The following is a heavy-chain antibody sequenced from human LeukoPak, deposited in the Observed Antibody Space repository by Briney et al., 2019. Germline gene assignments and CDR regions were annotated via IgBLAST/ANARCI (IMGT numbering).Heavy chain of an antibody. V-gene: IGHV3-30*18. D-gene: IGHD3-3*02. CDR2: ISYDGSNK. J-gene: IGHJ4*02. CDR3: AKAHFAVSPFDY. CDR1: GFTFSSYG. Sequence: GGSLRLSCAASGFTFSSYGMHWVRQAPGKGLEWVAVISYDGSNKYYADSVKGRFTISRDNSKNTLYLQMNSLRAEDTAVYYCAKAHFAVSPFDYWGQGTLVTVSS.